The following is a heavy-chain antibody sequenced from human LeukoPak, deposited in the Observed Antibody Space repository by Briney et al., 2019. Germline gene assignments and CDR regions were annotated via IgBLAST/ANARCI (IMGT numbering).Heavy chain of an antibody. CDR3: ARLLTAGNTGRWFDS. V-gene: IGHV4-39*01. CDR1: GGSISSSSYY. Sequence: PSETLSLTCTVSGGSISSSSYYWGWIRQPPGKGLDWIVHIYYSGNTYYNPSLTSRVTMSVDTSKNQFSLKLSSVTAADAAVYYCARLLTAGNTGRWFDSWGQGSLVTVSS. J-gene: IGHJ5*01. CDR2: IYYSGNT. D-gene: IGHD1-7*01.